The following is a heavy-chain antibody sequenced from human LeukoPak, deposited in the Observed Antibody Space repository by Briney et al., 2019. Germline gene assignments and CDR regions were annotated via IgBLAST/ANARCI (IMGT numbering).Heavy chain of an antibody. V-gene: IGHV3-33*01. CDR1: GLMFSSHG. D-gene: IGHD3-16*01. CDR2: IWYDGSNE. J-gene: IGHJ4*02. Sequence: SGGSLRLSCAASSGLMFSSHGMHLVRQAPGKGLEWVAVIWYDGSNEYYADSVKGRFTISRDNSKNTLYLQMNSLRAEDTAVYYCAMGLNWGQGALVTVSS. CDR3: AMGLN.